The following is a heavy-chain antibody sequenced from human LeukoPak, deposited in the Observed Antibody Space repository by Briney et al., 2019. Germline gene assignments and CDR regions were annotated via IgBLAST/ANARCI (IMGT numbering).Heavy chain of an antibody. V-gene: IGHV3-30*09. CDR1: GFNFSSYA. J-gene: IGHJ6*04. CDR3: ARDGTYYDILTGYSDYYYYGMDV. CDR2: ISYDGSNK. D-gene: IGHD3-9*01. Sequence: GRSLRLSCAASGFNFSSYAMHWVRQAPGKGREWVAVISYDGSNKYYADSVKGRFAISRDNSKNPLYLQMNSLRAEDTAVYYCARDGTYYDILTGYSDYYYYGMDVWGKGTTVTVSS.